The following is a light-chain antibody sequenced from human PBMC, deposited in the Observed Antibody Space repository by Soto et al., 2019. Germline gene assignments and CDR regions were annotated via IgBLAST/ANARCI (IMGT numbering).Light chain of an antibody. CDR1: SSNIGSYT. Sequence: QPVLTQPPSASGTPGQRVTISCSGSSSNIGSYTVNWYQHLPGTAPKLLIYSNNQRPSGVPDRFSGSKSGTSVSLAISWLQSGDEADYYCAAWDDSLNGVVFGGGTKLTVL. CDR3: AAWDDSLNGVV. CDR2: SNN. V-gene: IGLV1-44*01. J-gene: IGLJ2*01.